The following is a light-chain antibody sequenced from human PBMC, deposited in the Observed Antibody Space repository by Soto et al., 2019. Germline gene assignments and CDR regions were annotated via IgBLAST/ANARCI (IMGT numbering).Light chain of an antibody. CDR3: QQSYRTPRS. CDR2: GAS. Sequence: DIPMTQSPSSLSESVGDRVTITCRASQYVDRYLNWYQHKPGKAPQLLIYGASNLQRGVPSRFSGIGSGTDFTLTISSLQPEDSATYYCQQSYRTPRSFGQGTKVEV. CDR1: QYVDRY. J-gene: IGKJ1*01. V-gene: IGKV1-39*01.